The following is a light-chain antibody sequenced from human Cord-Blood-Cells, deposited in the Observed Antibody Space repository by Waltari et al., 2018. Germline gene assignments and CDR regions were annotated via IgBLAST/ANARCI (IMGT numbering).Light chain of an antibody. V-gene: IGLV1-44*01. CDR3: AAWDDSLNGPV. CDR1: SSNIGSNT. CDR2: SNN. J-gene: IGLJ3*02. Sequence: QSVLTRPPSASGTPGQRVTIPCSGSSSNIGSNTVNWYQPLPGTAPKLLIYSNNQRPSGVPDRFSGSKSGTSASLAISGLQSEDEADYYCAAWDDSLNGPVFGGGTKLTVL.